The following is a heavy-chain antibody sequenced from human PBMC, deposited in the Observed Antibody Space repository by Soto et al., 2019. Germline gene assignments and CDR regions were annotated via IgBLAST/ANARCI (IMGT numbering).Heavy chain of an antibody. J-gene: IGHJ5*02. CDR1: VGTFSSYA. D-gene: IGHD3-22*01. Sequence: QVQLVQSGAEVKKPGSSVKVSCKASVGTFSSYAISWVRQAPGQGLEWMGEIIPIFGTANYAQKFQGRVTITAXXSXSXXYMELISLRSEDTAVYYCARDRGPSSGYYPYWFDPWGQGTLGTVSS. CDR3: ARDRGPSSGYYPYWFDP. V-gene: IGHV1-69*12. CDR2: IIPIFGTA.